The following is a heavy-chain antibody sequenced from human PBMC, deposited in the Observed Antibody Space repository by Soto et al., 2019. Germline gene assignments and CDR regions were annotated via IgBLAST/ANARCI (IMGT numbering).Heavy chain of an antibody. V-gene: IGHV3-30*18. D-gene: IGHD2-2*01. Sequence: SLRLSCTASGFTFSSYGMHWVRQAPGKGLEWVAVISYGGSNKYYADSVKGRFTISRDNSKNTLYLQMNSLRAEDTAVYYCAKDLRGSVVPAAMFFDYWGQGTLVTVSS. CDR3: AKDLRGSVVPAAMFFDY. CDR1: GFTFSSYG. CDR2: ISYGGSNK. J-gene: IGHJ4*02.